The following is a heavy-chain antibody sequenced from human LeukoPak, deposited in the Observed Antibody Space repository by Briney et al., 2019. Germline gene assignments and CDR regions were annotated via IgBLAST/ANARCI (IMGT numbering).Heavy chain of an antibody. CDR1: GFTFSSHA. CDR2: ISGNGGNT. Sequence: EGSLRLSCAASGFTFSSHAMSWVRQAPGEGLEWISVISGNGGNTYHADSVKGRFTISRDSSKNTLYLQMNSLRAEDTAVYYCAKVIYGSIAGSYYFDYWGQGTLVTVSS. V-gene: IGHV3-23*01. D-gene: IGHD3/OR15-3a*01. J-gene: IGHJ4*02. CDR3: AKVIYGSIAGSYYFDY.